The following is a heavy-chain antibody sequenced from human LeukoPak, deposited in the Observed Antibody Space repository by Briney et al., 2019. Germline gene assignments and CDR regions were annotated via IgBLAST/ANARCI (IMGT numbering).Heavy chain of an antibody. V-gene: IGHV1-18*01. D-gene: IGHD2-15*01. Sequence: EASVKVSCKASGYTFTSYGISWVRQAPGQGLEWMGWISAYNGNTNYAQKLQGRVTMTTDTSTSTAYMELRSLRSDDTAVYYCAREESRSGGSCYPQGWFDPWGQGTLVTVSS. CDR3: AREESRSGGSCYPQGWFDP. CDR2: ISAYNGNT. CDR1: GYTFTSYG. J-gene: IGHJ5*02.